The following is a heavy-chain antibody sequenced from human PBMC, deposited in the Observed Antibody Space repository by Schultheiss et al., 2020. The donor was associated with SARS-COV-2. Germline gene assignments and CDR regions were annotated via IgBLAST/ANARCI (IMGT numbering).Heavy chain of an antibody. CDR3: ARDADYGDYEVGWFDP. Sequence: WGSLRLSCAASRFTFSSYSMNWVRQAPGKGLEWVSSISSSSSYIYYADSVKGRFTISRDNAKNSLYLQMNSLRAEDTAVYYCARDADYGDYEVGWFDPWGQGTLVTVSS. J-gene: IGHJ5*02. CDR1: RFTFSSYS. D-gene: IGHD4-17*01. CDR2: ISSSSSYI. V-gene: IGHV3-21*01.